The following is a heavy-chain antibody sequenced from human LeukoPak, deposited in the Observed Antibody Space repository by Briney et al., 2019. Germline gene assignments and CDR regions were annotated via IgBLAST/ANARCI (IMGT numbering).Heavy chain of an antibody. CDR2: ISYSGSTN. J-gene: IGHJ4*02. Sequence: SETLSLTCTISGGSISNYFWSWIRQPPGKGLEWIGYISYSGSTNNHNPSLKSRVTISVDTSKNQFSLKLSSMTAADTAVYYCAREHYDILTGYYYYFDYWGQGTLVTVSS. CDR1: GGSISNYF. CDR3: AREHYDILTGYYYYFDY. D-gene: IGHD3-9*01. V-gene: IGHV4-59*01.